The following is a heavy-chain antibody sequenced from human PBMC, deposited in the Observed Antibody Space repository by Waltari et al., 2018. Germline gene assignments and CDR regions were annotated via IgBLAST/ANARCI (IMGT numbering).Heavy chain of an antibody. V-gene: IGHV4-34*01. CDR2: ITHSGST. CDR3: ARVYDFWSGYSPLGGMDV. Sequence: QVQLQQWGAGLLKPSETLSLTCAVYGGSFSGYYWSWIRQPPGKGLEWIGEITHSGSTNYTPSRMIRVTISVDTSKNQFSLKLSSVTAADTAVYYCARVYDFWSGYSPLGGMDVWGQGTTVTVSS. D-gene: IGHD3-3*01. CDR1: GGSFSGYY. J-gene: IGHJ6*02.